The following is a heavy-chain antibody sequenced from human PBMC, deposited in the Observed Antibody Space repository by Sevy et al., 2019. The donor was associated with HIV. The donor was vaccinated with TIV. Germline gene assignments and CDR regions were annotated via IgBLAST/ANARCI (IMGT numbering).Heavy chain of an antibody. D-gene: IGHD2-21*02. CDR3: ARDRRFCGNECRLYYYYGMDV. Sequence: GGSLRLSCAASGFNVNDNYMTWVRQAPGKGLEWVSIIHADGSSYYADSVKGRFTMSRDDSKNIVNLQMNSLRADDTAVYYCARDRRFCGNECRLYYYYGMDVWGQGTAVTVS. J-gene: IGHJ6*02. V-gene: IGHV3-53*01. CDR2: IHADGSS. CDR1: GFNVNDNY.